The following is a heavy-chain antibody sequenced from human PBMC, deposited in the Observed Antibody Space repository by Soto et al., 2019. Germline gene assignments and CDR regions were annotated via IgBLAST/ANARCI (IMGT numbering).Heavy chain of an antibody. J-gene: IGHJ4*02. CDR2: IYWNDDK. V-gene: IGHV2-5*01. CDR1: GFSLSTSGLG. D-gene: IGHD3-10*01. CDR3: AHTMISSGSYFGPSPLFTTYFDY. Sequence: QITLKESGPTLVTPTQTLTLTCTFSGFSLSTSGLGVGWIRQPPGKALEWLALIYWNDDKRYSPSLKSRRTITKDASNIQGVVTMTIMDPVDTATYYCAHTMISSGSYFGPSPLFTTYFDYWGQGTLVTVSS.